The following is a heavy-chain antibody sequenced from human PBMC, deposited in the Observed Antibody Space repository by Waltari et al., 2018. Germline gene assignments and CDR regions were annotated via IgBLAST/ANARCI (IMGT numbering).Heavy chain of an antibody. CDR3: ARATNYYDSSGYVQH. CDR2: IYYSGST. V-gene: IGHV4-59*01. Sequence: QVQLQESGPGLVKPSETLSLTCTVSGGSISSYYWSWIRQPPGKGLEWIGYIYYSGSTNYNPSLKSRVTISVDTSKNQFSLKLSSVTAADTAVYYCARATNYYDSSGYVQHWGQGTLVTVSS. J-gene: IGHJ1*01. CDR1: GGSISSYY. D-gene: IGHD3-22*01.